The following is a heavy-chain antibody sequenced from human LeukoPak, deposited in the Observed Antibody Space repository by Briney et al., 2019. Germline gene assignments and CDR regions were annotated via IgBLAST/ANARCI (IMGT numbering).Heavy chain of an antibody. CDR3: ARDGGYCSGGSCYQFDY. CDR2: IYHSGST. CDR1: GYSISSGYY. J-gene: IGHJ4*02. V-gene: IGHV4-38-2*02. D-gene: IGHD2-15*01. Sequence: SETLSLTCAVSGYSISSGYYRGWIRQPPGKGLEWIGSIYHSGSTYYNPSLKSRVTISVDTSKNQFSLKLSSVTAADTAVYYCARDGGYCSGGSCYQFDYWGQGTLVTVSS.